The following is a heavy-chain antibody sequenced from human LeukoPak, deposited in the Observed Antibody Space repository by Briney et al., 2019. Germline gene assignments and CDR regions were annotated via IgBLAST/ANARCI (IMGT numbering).Heavy chain of an antibody. CDR1: GFTVRSNY. CDR3: ARGEGFAY. CDR2: IYSGGST. J-gene: IGHJ4*02. V-gene: IGHV3-53*01. Sequence: PGGSLRLSCAASGFTVRSNYMNWVRQAPGKGLEWVSVIYSGGSTYYADSVKGRFTVSRDNSKNTLFLQMNSLRVEDTAVYYCARGEGFAYWGQGTLVTVSS.